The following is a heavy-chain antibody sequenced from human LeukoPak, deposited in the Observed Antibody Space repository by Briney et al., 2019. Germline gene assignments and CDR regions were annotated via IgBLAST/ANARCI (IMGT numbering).Heavy chain of an antibody. J-gene: IGHJ4*02. Sequence: GGSLRLSCAASGFTFSNYAMHWVRQAPGKGLEWVALISYDGSNKYYADSVKGRFTISRDNSKNTLYLQMNSLRAEDTAVYYCAKGLSMVATTGFDYWGQGTLVTASS. V-gene: IGHV3-30*18. D-gene: IGHD5-12*01. CDR2: ISYDGSNK. CDR1: GFTFSNYA. CDR3: AKGLSMVATTGFDY.